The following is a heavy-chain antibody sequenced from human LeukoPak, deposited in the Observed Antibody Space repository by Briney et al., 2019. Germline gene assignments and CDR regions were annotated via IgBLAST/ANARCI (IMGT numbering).Heavy chain of an antibody. Sequence: GASVKVSCKASGGTFSSYAISWVRQAPGQGLEWMGGIIPIFGTANYAQKFQGRVTITADESTSTAYMEPSSLRSEDTAVYYCARSRLRLGELSLGPDYWGQGTLVTVSS. CDR1: GGTFSSYA. D-gene: IGHD3-16*02. CDR2: IIPIFGTA. V-gene: IGHV1-69*13. CDR3: ARSRLRLGELSLGPDY. J-gene: IGHJ4*02.